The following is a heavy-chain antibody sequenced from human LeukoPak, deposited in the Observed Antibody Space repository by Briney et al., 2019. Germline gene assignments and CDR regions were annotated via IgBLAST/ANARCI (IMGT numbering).Heavy chain of an antibody. Sequence: GASVKVSFKASGYTFTRYYMHWLRQAPGQGLEWMGIINPSGGDTTYAQKFQGRVTMTRDMSTSTVYMELSSLISEDTAVYYCARGDREDYDFWSGYPQPMDVWGKGTTVTVSS. CDR3: ARGDREDYDFWSGYPQPMDV. CDR1: GYTFTRYY. V-gene: IGHV1-46*01. D-gene: IGHD3-3*01. J-gene: IGHJ6*03. CDR2: INPSGGDT.